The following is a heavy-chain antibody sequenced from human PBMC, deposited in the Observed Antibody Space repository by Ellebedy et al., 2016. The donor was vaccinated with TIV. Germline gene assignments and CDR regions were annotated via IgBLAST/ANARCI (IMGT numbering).Heavy chain of an antibody. CDR1: GFTFSIYA. D-gene: IGHD1-14*01. CDR3: AKGRYYFDH. CDR2: ISGSGDST. Sequence: PGGSLRLSCAASGFTFSIYAMSWVRQAPGKGLEWVSLISGSGDSTYYADSVKGRFTISRDNSKNTLYLEMNSLRAEDTAVYYCAKGRYYFDHWGRGTLVTVSS. J-gene: IGHJ4*02. V-gene: IGHV3-23*01.